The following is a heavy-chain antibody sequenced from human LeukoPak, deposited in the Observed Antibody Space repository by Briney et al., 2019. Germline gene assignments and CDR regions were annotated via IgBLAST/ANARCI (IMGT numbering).Heavy chain of an antibody. CDR2: IYYSGST. D-gene: IGHD6-13*01. CDR1: GGSISSYY. V-gene: IGHV4-59*12. CDR3: TRDVIASADGLDI. Sequence: PSETLSLTCTVSGGSISSYYWSWIRQPPGKGLEWIGYIYYSGSTNYNPSLKSRVTISVDTSKNQFSLNLSSVTAADTAVYYCTRDVIASADGLDIWGQGTMVTVSS. J-gene: IGHJ3*02.